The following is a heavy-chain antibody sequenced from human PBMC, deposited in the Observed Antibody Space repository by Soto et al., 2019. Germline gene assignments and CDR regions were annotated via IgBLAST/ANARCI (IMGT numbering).Heavy chain of an antibody. CDR2: IYWDGDK. CDR1: GFSLTTSGVG. D-gene: IGHD3-3*01. CDR3: AHRVLRTVFGLVTTTAIYFDF. J-gene: IGHJ4*02. Sequence: QITLNESGPTQVKPRQTLTLTCTFSGFSLTTSGVGVGWIRQSPGKAPEWLALIYWDGDKRYSPSLKSRLTITKDTSKNPVVLTMADLDPADTATYYCAHRVLRTVFGLVTTTAIYFDFWGQGTPVAVSS. V-gene: IGHV2-5*02.